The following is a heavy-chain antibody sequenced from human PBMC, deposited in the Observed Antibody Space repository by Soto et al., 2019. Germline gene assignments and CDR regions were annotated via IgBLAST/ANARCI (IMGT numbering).Heavy chain of an antibody. CDR1: GYTFTLCD. CDR3: ARDQRRDYDFWSGYSQGFDY. J-gene: IGHJ4*02. V-gene: IGHV1-3*01. CDR2: INAANGNT. D-gene: IGHD3-3*01. Sequence: PSVKVSCRASGYTFTLCDMHWVRPAHGPILEWMGWINAANGNTKSSQKFQGRVTFTRDTSASTGYMELSTLNSADTAVYYCARDQRRDYDFWSGYSQGFDYWGQGTPVTVS.